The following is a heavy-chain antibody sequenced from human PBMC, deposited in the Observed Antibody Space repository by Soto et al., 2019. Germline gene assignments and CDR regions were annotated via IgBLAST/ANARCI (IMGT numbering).Heavy chain of an antibody. D-gene: IGHD2-2*01. J-gene: IGHJ5*02. V-gene: IGHV3-23*01. CDR3: AKDRVPATILGVSWFDP. Sequence: EVQLLESGGGLVQPGGSLRLSCAASGFTFSSYAMSWVRQAPGKGLEWVSAISGSGGSTYYADSVKGRFTISRDNSKNTLYLQMNSLRAEDTAVYYCAKDRVPATILGVSWFDPWGQGTLVTVSS. CDR1: GFTFSSYA. CDR2: ISGSGGST.